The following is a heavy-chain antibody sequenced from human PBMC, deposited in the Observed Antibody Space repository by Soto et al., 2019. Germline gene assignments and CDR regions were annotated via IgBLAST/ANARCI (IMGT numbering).Heavy chain of an antibody. CDR3: ARAGCDGGSCYTLVGLRYGMDV. V-gene: IGHV3-30-3*01. Sequence: QVQLVESGGGVVQPGRSLRLSCAASGFTFSSYAMYWVRQAPGKGLEWVAVISYDGNNKYYADSVKGRFTISRDNSKNTWYRQRNSLRAEDTGVYYCARAGCDGGSCYTLVGLRYGMDVWGQGTTVTVSS. CDR2: ISYDGNNK. CDR1: GFTFSSYA. J-gene: IGHJ6*02. D-gene: IGHD2-15*01.